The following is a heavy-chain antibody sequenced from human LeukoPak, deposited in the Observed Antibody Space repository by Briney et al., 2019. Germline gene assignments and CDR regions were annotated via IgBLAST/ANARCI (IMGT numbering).Heavy chain of an antibody. CDR1: GFTFSAYW. J-gene: IGHJ4*02. V-gene: IGHV3-74*01. D-gene: IGHD6-13*01. CDR3: AKDNGEQQLVDYFDY. Sequence: PGGSLRLSCAASGFTFSAYWMHWVRQVPGKGLVWVSRINNDGTATFFADSVKGRFTISRDNAKNTLYLQMNSLRAEDTAVYYCAKDNGEQQLVDYFDYWGQGTLVTVSS. CDR2: INNDGTAT.